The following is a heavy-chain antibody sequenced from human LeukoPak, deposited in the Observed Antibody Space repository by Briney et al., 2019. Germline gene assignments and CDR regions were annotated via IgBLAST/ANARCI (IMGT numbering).Heavy chain of an antibody. J-gene: IGHJ6*02. Sequence: ETLSLTCTVSGGSISSYYWSWIRQPPGRGLEWIGYIYYSGSTNYNPSLKSRVTISVDTSKNQFSLELSSVTAADTAVYYCARVCPDSSGYYWYYYYGMDVWGQGTTVTVSS. D-gene: IGHD3-22*01. CDR3: ARVCPDSSGYYWYYYYGMDV. CDR2: IYYSGST. CDR1: GGSISSYY. V-gene: IGHV4-59*01.